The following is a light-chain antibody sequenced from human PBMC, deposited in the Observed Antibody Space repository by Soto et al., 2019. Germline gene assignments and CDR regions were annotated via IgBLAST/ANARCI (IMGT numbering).Light chain of an antibody. CDR2: KTS. CDR1: QSLTMW. Sequence: DIPMNQSPSTLSASVGDRVTITCRASQSLTMWLAWYQQKPGKAPNLLIYKTSSLESGGPSRFRGRESGTEFTLTLSSLQPDDFATYYWQHWTDYSWTFGQGTKVEVK. V-gene: IGKV1-5*03. J-gene: IGKJ1*01. CDR3: QHWTDYSWT.